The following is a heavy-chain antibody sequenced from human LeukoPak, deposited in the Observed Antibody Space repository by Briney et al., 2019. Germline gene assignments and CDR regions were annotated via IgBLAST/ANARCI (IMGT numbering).Heavy chain of an antibody. CDR1: GGSISSYY. V-gene: IGHV4-4*07. Sequence: SETLSLTCTVSGGSISSYYWSWIRQPAGKGLEWIGRIYTSGSTNYNPSLKSRVTMSVDTSKNQFSLKLSSVTAADTAVYYCARVKPSYSSGWYDQFGPDCWGQGTLVTVSS. D-gene: IGHD6-19*01. J-gene: IGHJ4*02. CDR2: IYTSGST. CDR3: ARVKPSYSSGWYDQFGPDC.